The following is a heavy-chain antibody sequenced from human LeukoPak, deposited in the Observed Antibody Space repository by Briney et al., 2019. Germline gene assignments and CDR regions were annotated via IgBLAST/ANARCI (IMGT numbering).Heavy chain of an antibody. D-gene: IGHD2-15*01. CDR1: GFTFSSYG. CDR2: ISGSGGST. J-gene: IGHJ6*04. V-gene: IGHV3-23*01. CDR3: AKCRVARRPLYGMDV. Sequence: GRSLRLSCAASGFTFSSYGMHWVRQAPGKGLEWVSAISGSGGSTYYADSVKGRFTISRDNSKNTLYLQMNSLRAEDTAVYYCAKCRVARRPLYGMDVWGKGTTVTVSS.